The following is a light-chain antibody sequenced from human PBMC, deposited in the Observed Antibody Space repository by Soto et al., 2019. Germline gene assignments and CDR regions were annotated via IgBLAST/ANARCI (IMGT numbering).Light chain of an antibody. CDR2: RNN. Sequence: HSVLTQPPSASGTPGQRVTISCSGSSSNIGSNYVYWYQQLPGTAPKLLIYRNNQRPSGVPDRFSGSKSGNTASLTVSGLQAEDEADYYCSSYAGSSNFVFGTGTKVTVL. V-gene: IGLV1-47*01. CDR1: SSNIGSNY. J-gene: IGLJ1*01. CDR3: SSYAGSSNFV.